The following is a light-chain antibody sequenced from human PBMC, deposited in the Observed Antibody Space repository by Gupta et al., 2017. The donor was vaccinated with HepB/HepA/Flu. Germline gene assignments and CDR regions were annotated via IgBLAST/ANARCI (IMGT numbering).Light chain of an antibody. Sequence: SGSPGQSVTFSCTGTSSDVGIYNYVSWYQQHPGKAPKLMIYDVNKRPSGVPDRFSGSKSGNTASLTISGLQAEDEADYYCCSYAGSHTFVVFGGGTKRTVL. J-gene: IGLJ3*02. CDR3: CSYAGSHTFVV. CDR2: DVN. CDR1: SSDVGIYNY. V-gene: IGLV2-11*03.